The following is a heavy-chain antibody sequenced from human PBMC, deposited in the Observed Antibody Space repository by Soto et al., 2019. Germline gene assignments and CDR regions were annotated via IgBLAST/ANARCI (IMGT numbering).Heavy chain of an antibody. CDR3: ARYSNNWFQTEGMDV. V-gene: IGHV4-4*07. J-gene: IGHJ6*02. D-gene: IGHD6-13*01. Sequence: SETLSLTCTVSVDPITTYYWSWIRQPAGKGLEWVGRIDTSGNTNYNPSLKSRVTTSVDTSKKQFSLKLTSVTAADTAVYYCARYSNNWFQTEGMDVWGQGTTVTVSS. CDR1: VDPITTYY. CDR2: IDTSGNT.